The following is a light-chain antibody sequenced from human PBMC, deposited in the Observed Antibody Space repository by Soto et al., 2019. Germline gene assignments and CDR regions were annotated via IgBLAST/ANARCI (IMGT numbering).Light chain of an antibody. J-gene: IGKJ4*01. CDR1: QSVSSSY. CDR3: QQYSTSPLT. V-gene: IGKV3-20*01. CDR2: GAS. Sequence: SQSPDTLSVSPGERATLSCRASQSVSSSYLAWYQQKPGQAPRLLIYGASSRATGIPDRFSGSGSGTDFTLTISRLEPEDFAVYHCQQYSTSPLTFGGGTKVDIK.